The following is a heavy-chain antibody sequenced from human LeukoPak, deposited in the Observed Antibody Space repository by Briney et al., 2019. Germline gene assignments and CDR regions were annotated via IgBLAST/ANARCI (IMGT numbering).Heavy chain of an antibody. CDR1: GFTFSSYA. Sequence: GGSLRLSCAASGFTFSSYAMHWVRQAPGKGLEWVAVISYDGSNKYYADSVKGRFTISRDNSKNTLYLQMNSLRAEDTAVYYCARDVAYCGGDCPHYFDYWGQGTLVTVSS. CDR2: ISYDGSNK. CDR3: ARDVAYCGGDCPHYFDY. J-gene: IGHJ4*02. V-gene: IGHV3-30-3*01. D-gene: IGHD2-21*02.